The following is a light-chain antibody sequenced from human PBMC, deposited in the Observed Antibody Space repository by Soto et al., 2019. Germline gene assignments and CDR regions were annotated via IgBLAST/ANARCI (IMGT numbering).Light chain of an antibody. CDR1: QSVLYSSNNKNY. CDR3: QQYYSTPWT. J-gene: IGKJ1*01. CDR2: WAS. Sequence: DIVMTQSPDSLAVSLGERATINCKSSQSVLYSSNNKNYLAWYQQKPGQPPKLLIYWASTRESGVPDRFGGSGSGTEFTLTISSLQAEDVAVYYCQQYYSTPWTFGQGTKVDI. V-gene: IGKV4-1*01.